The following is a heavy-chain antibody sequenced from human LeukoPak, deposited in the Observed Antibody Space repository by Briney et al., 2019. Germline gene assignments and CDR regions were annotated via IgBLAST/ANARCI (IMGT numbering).Heavy chain of an antibody. D-gene: IGHD1-26*01. J-gene: IGHJ4*02. Sequence: GGSLRLSCAASGFTFSTYEMNWVRQAPGKGLEWVSYISSSGSTIYYADSVKGRFTISRDNAKNSLYLQMNSLRAEDTAVYYCVKDLGRYRNNCFDYWGQGTLGTVS. V-gene: IGHV3-48*03. CDR1: GFTFSTYE. CDR2: ISSSGSTI. CDR3: VKDLGRYRNNCFDY.